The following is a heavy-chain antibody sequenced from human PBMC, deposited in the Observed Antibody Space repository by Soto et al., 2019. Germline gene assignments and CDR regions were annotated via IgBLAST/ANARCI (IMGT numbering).Heavy chain of an antibody. CDR3: TRETVAGITGLDY. J-gene: IGHJ4*02. D-gene: IGHD1-20*01. Sequence: GGSLTLSCAASGFNVGAFAVNWVRQAPGKGLEWVSGISVSDAFIYYADSVRGRFSISRDASENILYLQMNSLRVDDTALYYCTRETVAGITGLDYWGPGTLVTVSS. CDR2: ISVSDAFI. CDR1: GFNVGAFA. V-gene: IGHV3-23*01.